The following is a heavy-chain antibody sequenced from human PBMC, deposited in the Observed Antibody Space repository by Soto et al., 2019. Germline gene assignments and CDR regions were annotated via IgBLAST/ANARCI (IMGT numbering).Heavy chain of an antibody. CDR2: ISYDGGNK. J-gene: IGHJ3*02. D-gene: IGHD1-26*01. V-gene: IGHV3-30-3*01. CDR3: ARAYSGTYYGAFDI. CDR1: GFTFSSYA. Sequence: GGSLRLSCAASGFTFSSYAIHWVRQAPGKGLEWVALISYDGGNKYYADSVKGRFTISRDNSKNTLYLQMNSLGPEDTAVYYCARAYSGTYYGAFDIWGQGTMVTVSS.